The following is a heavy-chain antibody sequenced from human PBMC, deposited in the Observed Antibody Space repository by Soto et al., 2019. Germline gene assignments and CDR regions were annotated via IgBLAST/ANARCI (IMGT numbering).Heavy chain of an antibody. D-gene: IGHD3-3*01. CDR3: ARLNVDDFWSGYYIGTQPIYGMDV. CDR1: GGSISSSSYY. CDR2: IYYSGST. Sequence: PSETLSLTCTVSGGSISSSSYYWGWIRQPPGKGLEWIGSIYYSGSTYYNPSLKSRVTISVDTSKNQFSLKLSSVTAADTAVYYCARLNVDDFWSGYYIGTQPIYGMDVWGQGTTVTVSS. V-gene: IGHV4-39*01. J-gene: IGHJ6*01.